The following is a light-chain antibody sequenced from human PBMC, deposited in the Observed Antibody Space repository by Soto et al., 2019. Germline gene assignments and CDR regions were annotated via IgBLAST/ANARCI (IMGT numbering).Light chain of an antibody. CDR3: CSFTTTTSYV. J-gene: IGLJ1*01. CDR2: EVR. Sequence: QSVLTQPASVSGSPGQSITISCTGTTSDVGGYNSVSWCQQHPGKAPKLIIYEVRRRPSGVSNRFSGSMAANTASLTISGLQTEDEADYYCCSFTTTTSYVFGNGTKATV. CDR1: TSDVGGYNS. V-gene: IGLV2-14*03.